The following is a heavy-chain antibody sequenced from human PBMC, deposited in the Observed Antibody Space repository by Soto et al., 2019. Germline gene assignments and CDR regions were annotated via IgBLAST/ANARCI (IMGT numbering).Heavy chain of an antibody. CDR3: ARGSGIVALPGELEDVKYDY. V-gene: IGHV4-34*01. CDR1: GQSFSGHS. J-gene: IGHJ4*02. D-gene: IGHD1-1*01. Sequence: QVQLQQWGAGLVKPSETLSLSCAVYGQSFSGHSWAWIRQPPGKGLEWIGEINESGSTYYNPSLKRRVTISTDTSKNQCSLKLSSVSAADTAAYFCARGSGIVALPGELEDVKYDYWGQGTLVNVSS. CDR2: INESGST.